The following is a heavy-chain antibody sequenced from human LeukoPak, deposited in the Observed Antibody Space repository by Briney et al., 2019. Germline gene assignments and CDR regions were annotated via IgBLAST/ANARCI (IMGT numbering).Heavy chain of an antibody. J-gene: IGHJ4*02. CDR1: GGSVSGYY. Sequence: SETLSLTCAVYGGSVSGYYWSWIRQPPGKGLEWIGEINHSGSTNYNPSLKSRVTISVDTSKNQFSLKLSSVTAADTAVYYCARLSLVRGVLSYYFDYWGQGTLVTVSS. V-gene: IGHV4-34*01. CDR3: ARLSLVRGVLSYYFDY. D-gene: IGHD3-10*01. CDR2: INHSGST.